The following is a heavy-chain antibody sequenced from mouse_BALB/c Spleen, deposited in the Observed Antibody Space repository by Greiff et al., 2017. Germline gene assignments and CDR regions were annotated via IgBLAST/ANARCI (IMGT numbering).Heavy chain of an antibody. CDR3: ARWLPYYYAMDY. D-gene: IGHD2-3*01. V-gene: IGHV14-3*02. CDR1: GFNIKDTY. J-gene: IGHJ4*01. Sequence: EVKVVESGAELVKPGASVKLSCTASGFNIKDTYMHWVKQRPEQGLEWIGRIDPANGNTKYDPKFQGKATITADTSSNTAYLQLSSLTSEDTAVYYCARWLPYYYAMDYWGQGTSVTVSS. CDR2: IDPANGNT.